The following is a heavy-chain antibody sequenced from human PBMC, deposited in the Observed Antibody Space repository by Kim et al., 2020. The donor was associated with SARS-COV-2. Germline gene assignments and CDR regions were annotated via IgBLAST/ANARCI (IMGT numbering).Heavy chain of an antibody. Sequence: SETLSLTCTVSGGSISSYYWSWIRQPPGKGLEWIGYIYYSGSTNYNPSLKSRVTISEDTSKNQFSLKLSSVTAADTAVYYCARGYDFWSGYDLTTHYYFDYWGQGTLVTVSS. CDR2: IYYSGST. J-gene: IGHJ4*02. D-gene: IGHD3-3*01. V-gene: IGHV4-59*13. CDR1: GGSISSYY. CDR3: ARGYDFWSGYDLTTHYYFDY.